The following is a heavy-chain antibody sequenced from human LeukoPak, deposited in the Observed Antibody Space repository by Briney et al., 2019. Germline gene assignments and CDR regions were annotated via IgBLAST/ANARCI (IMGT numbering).Heavy chain of an antibody. J-gene: IGHJ4*02. CDR2: IYYSGST. V-gene: IGHV4-39*01. Sequence: SETLSLTCTVSGGSISSSSYYWGWIRQPPGKGLEWIGSIYYSGSTYYNPSLKSRVTISVDTSKNQFSLKLSSETAADTAVYYCARATSNDYDFWSGYVHWGQGTLVTVSS. CDR1: GGSISSSSYY. D-gene: IGHD3-3*01. CDR3: ARATSNDYDFWSGYVH.